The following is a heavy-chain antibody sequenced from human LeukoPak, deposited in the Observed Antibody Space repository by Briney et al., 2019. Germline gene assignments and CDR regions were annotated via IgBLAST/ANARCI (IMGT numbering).Heavy chain of an antibody. CDR1: GFTFSDSY. J-gene: IGHJ6*03. V-gene: IGHV3-11*01. CDR3: YRSSADYAYYNDV. D-gene: IGHD6-25*01. Sequence: GGSLRLSCAASGFTFSDSYMSWIRQTPGKGLEWVAYISYSGNTRYYADSVEGRFTISRDNAKNSLYLQMNSLTAEDTAVCFCYRSSADYAYYNDVWGNGTTVTVS. CDR2: ISYSGNTR.